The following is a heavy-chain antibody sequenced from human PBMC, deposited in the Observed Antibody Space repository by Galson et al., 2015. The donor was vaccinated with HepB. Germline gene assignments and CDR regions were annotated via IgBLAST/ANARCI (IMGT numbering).Heavy chain of an antibody. CDR1: GSTFSSHW. CDR2: IKQDGSEK. D-gene: IGHD4-11*01. CDR3: TRGQTTSEY. V-gene: IGHV3-7*01. Sequence: SLRLSCAASGSTFSSHWMNWVRQAPGKGLEWVANIKQDGSEKYYVDSVKGRFTISRDNARNSLYLQINSLRAEDTAIYYCTRGQTTSEYWGQGTLVTVSS. J-gene: IGHJ4*02.